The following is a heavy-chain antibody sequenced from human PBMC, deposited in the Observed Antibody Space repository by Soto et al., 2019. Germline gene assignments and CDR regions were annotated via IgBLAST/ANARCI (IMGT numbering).Heavy chain of an antibody. D-gene: IGHD2-21*02. CDR1: GFTFSSYG. V-gene: IGHV3-33*01. Sequence: QVQLVESGGGVVQPGRSLRLSCAASGFTFSSYGMHWVRQAPGKGLEWVAVIWDDGSNKYYADSVKGRFTISRDNSKNTLYLQMNSLRAEDTAVYYCARGEGGVVVTAPRYYYYGMDVWGQGTTVTVSS. CDR2: IWDDGSNK. CDR3: ARGEGGVVVTAPRYYYYGMDV. J-gene: IGHJ6*02.